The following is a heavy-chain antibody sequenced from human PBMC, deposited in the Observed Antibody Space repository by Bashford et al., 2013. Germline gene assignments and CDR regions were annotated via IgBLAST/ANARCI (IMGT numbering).Heavy chain of an antibody. V-gene: IGHV3-48*01. CDR3: ARQVGTTTTFDY. J-gene: IGHJ4*02. D-gene: IGHD1-26*01. CDR2: INKVGRPT. Sequence: GGSLRLSCAASGFIFSANHMHWVRQAPGKGLEWIAYINKVGRPTYYADSVRGRFTVSTDNSKNTLHLQMNSLRAEDTAVYYCARQVGTTTTFDYWGQGTLVTVSS. CDR1: GFIFSANH.